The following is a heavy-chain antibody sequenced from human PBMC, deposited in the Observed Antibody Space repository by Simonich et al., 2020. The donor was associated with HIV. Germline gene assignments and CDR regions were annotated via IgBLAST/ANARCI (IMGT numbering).Heavy chain of an antibody. V-gene: IGHV3-74*01. CDR3: VREALVRGVSSKGGFDP. Sequence: EVQLVESGGGLVQSGGSLRLSCGASRFTFSSHWRHWDRQVPGKGLLWVYRINHYGNTANADSVNGGFTTSRDNANNTRYLLMNSLRVEDTAVYYCVREALVRGVSSKGGFDPWGQGTLVTVSS. D-gene: IGHD3-10*01. J-gene: IGHJ5*02. CDR2: INHYGNT. CDR1: RFTFSSHW.